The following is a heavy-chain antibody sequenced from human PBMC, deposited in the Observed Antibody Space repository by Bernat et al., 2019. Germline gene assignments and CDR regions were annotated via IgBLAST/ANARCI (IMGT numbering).Heavy chain of an antibody. J-gene: IGHJ4*02. D-gene: IGHD3-10*01. Sequence: EVLVLESGGGLVQPGGSLRLSCAASGFTFSSYAMSWVRQAPGKGLEWVSGISGSGGTTYSADSVKGRFTISRDNCKNTLYLQMNSLRAEDTAVYYCAKSPVIRITMVRGKYYFDYWGQGTLVTVSS. V-gene: IGHV3-23*01. CDR3: AKSPVIRITMVRGKYYFDY. CDR1: GFTFSSYA. CDR2: ISGSGGTT.